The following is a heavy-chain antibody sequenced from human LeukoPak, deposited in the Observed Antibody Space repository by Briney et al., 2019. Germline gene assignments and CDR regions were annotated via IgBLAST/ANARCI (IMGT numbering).Heavy chain of an antibody. D-gene: IGHD6-6*01. CDR3: AREDSSSSGRDYYYYMDV. Sequence: PSETLSLTCAVYGGSFGGYYWSWIRQPPGKGLEWIGEINHSGSTNYNPSLKSRVTMSVDTSKNQFSLKLSSVTAADTAVYYCAREDSSSSGRDYYYYMDVWGKGTTVTVSS. CDR1: GGSFGGYY. J-gene: IGHJ6*03. V-gene: IGHV4-34*01. CDR2: INHSGST.